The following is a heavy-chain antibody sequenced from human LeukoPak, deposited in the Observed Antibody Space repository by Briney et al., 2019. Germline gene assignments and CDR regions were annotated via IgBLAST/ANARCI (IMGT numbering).Heavy chain of an antibody. J-gene: IGHJ1*01. Sequence: GGSLRLSCAASGLTFSTYWMHWVRQALGKGLVWVLRIKSDGSTNYADSVKGRFTISRDNAKNTLSLQMNSLRPEDTGVYYCARSPSEIGGYYPEYFRRWGQGTLVTVSS. CDR1: GLTFSTYW. CDR3: ARSPSEIGGYYPEYFRR. V-gene: IGHV3-74*01. D-gene: IGHD3-3*01. CDR2: IKSDGST.